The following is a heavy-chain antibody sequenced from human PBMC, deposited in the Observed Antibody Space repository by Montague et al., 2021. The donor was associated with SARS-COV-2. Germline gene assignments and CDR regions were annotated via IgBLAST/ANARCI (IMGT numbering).Heavy chain of an antibody. CDR1: GDSISSRSYL. D-gene: IGHD1-14*01. CDR2: IYYSGXT. CDR3: ARTATTWSFDY. Sequence: SETLSLTCTVSGDSISSRSYLWGWIRQPPGKGPEWIGSIYYSGXTXYXXSLKSRVAISVDTSKNQFSLKMNSVTAADTAVYYCARTATTWSFDYWGQGTLVTVSS. V-gene: IGHV4-39*01. J-gene: IGHJ4*02.